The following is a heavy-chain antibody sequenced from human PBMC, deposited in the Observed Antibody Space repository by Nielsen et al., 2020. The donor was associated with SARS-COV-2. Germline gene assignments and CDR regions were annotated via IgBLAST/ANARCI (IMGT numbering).Heavy chain of an antibody. Sequence: ASVKVSCKASGYTFTGYYMHWVRQAPGQGLEWMGRINPNSGGTNYAQKFQGRVTMTRDTSISTAYMELSRLRSDDTAVYYCAREANYYYYYMDVWGKGTTVPSP. CDR2: INPNSGGT. V-gene: IGHV1-2*06. CDR1: GYTFTGYY. CDR3: AREANYYYYYMDV. J-gene: IGHJ6*03.